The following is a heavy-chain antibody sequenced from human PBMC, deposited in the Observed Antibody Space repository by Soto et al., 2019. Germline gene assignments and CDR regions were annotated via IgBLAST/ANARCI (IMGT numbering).Heavy chain of an antibody. V-gene: IGHV1-24*01. CDR3: AAGNYAFDV. CDR1: GDTLTELA. J-gene: IGHJ6*02. D-gene: IGHD3-3*01. Sequence: ASVKVSCKVSGDTLTELAIHWVRQAPGKGLEWMGGLDPEGKTIYAQRFQGRVTMTEDTSTDTAYMELSSLRSEDTAVFYCAAGNYAFDVWGQGTTVTVSS. CDR2: LDPEGKT.